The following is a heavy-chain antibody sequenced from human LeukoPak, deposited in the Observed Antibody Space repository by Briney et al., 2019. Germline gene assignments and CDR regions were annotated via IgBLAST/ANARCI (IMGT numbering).Heavy chain of an antibody. V-gene: IGHV3-74*01. CDR1: GFTFSSYW. Sequence: GGSLRLSCAASGFTFSSYWMHWVRQAPGKGLVWVSRINSDGSSTSYADSVKGRFTISRDNAKNTLYLQMNSLRAEDTAVYYCARDYGDYVGYYYYYMDVWGKGTTATVSS. D-gene: IGHD4-17*01. J-gene: IGHJ6*03. CDR2: INSDGSST. CDR3: ARDYGDYVGYYYYYMDV.